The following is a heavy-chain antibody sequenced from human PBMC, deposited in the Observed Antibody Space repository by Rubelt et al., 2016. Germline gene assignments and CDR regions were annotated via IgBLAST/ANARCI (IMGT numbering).Heavy chain of an antibody. CDR1: GFTFSRYW. V-gene: IGHV3-74*01. CDR3: AREYSSSRYFDY. Sequence: EVQLVESGGGLVQPGGSLRLSCAASGFTFSRYWMHWVRQTAEKGLVWVARITDDGSRTNYADSVEGRFTISRDNAKTVLYLQMNSLRVEDTAIYYCAREYSSSRYFDYWGQGTLVTVSS. D-gene: IGHD6-6*01. CDR2: ITDDGSRT. J-gene: IGHJ4*02.